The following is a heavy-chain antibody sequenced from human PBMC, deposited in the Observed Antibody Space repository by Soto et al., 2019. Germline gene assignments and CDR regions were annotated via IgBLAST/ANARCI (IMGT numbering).Heavy chain of an antibody. Sequence: PSETLSLTCTVSGGSISGSSFYWGWIRQPPGKGLEWIASITSGGTTYYNPSLNSRLTILLDTSKNQFSVELRSVTAADTAVYYCASPQYFTWGQGALVTVSS. CDR3: ASPQYFT. J-gene: IGHJ4*02. CDR1: GGSISGSSFY. V-gene: IGHV4-39*01. CDR2: ITSGGTT. D-gene: IGHD3-10*01.